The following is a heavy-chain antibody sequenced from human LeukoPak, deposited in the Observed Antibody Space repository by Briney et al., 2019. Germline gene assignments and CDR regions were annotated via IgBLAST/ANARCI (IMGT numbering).Heavy chain of an antibody. J-gene: IGHJ3*02. Sequence: ASVKVSCKASGYTFTGYYMHWVRQAPGQGLEWMGWISAYNGNTNYAQKLQGRVTMTTDTSTSTAYMELRSLRSDDTAVYYCAREDGYYDILTGYRPVDAFDIWGQGTMVTVSS. V-gene: IGHV1-18*04. CDR3: AREDGYYDILTGYRPVDAFDI. CDR2: ISAYNGNT. CDR1: GYTFTGYY. D-gene: IGHD3-9*01.